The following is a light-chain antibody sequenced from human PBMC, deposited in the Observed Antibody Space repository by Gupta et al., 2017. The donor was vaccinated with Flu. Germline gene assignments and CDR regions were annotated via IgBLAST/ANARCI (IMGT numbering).Light chain of an antibody. V-gene: IGKV1-5*03. CDR1: QSFNNY. CDR2: KAS. J-gene: IGKJ1*01. Sequence: DIQMTQSPSTLSASVGDRVTITCRASQSFNNYLAWYQQTPGKAPKVLIYKASRLETGVPSRFSGSGSGTEFTLTISSPQPDDFATYYCQHEESCPWSFGQGTKVDIK. CDR3: QHEESCPWS.